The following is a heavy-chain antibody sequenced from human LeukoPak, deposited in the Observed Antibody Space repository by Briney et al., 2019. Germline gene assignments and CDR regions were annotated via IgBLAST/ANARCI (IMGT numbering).Heavy chain of an antibody. Sequence: GGSLRLSCAVSGFTFSSYSMSWVRQAPGKGLEWVSAISGSGGGTYYADSVKGRFTISRDNSKNTLYLQMNSLRGEDTGVYYCAKAHLLDWLLPFDYWGQGTLVTVSS. CDR1: GFTFSSYS. CDR3: AKAHLLDWLLPFDY. V-gene: IGHV3-23*01. CDR2: ISGSGGGT. J-gene: IGHJ4*02. D-gene: IGHD3/OR15-3a*01.